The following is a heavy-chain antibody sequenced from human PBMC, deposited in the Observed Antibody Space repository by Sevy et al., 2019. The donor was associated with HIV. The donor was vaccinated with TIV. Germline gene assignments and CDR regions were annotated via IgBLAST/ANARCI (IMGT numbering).Heavy chain of an antibody. CDR1: GFTFSTYS. V-gene: IGHV3-48*02. J-gene: IGHJ5*02. Sequence: GGSLRLSCKASGFTFSTYSMHWVRQAPGKGLEWVSSISGTSTTTYYADSAKGRFTISRDNAKNSVYLHMNSLRDEDTAVYYCAREAYYYDSREENWFDPWGQGTLVTVSS. D-gene: IGHD3-22*01. CDR2: ISGTSTTT. CDR3: AREAYYYDSREENWFDP.